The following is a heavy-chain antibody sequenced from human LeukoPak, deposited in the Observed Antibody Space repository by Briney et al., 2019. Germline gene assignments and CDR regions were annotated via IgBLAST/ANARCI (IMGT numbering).Heavy chain of an antibody. CDR2: IAYDGSRA. D-gene: IGHD1-14*01. V-gene: IGHV3-33*03. Sequence: PGGSLRLSRAGSGFTFGGYGMHWFRQTPGKGLEWVAVIAYDGSRAFYADSVKGRFTISRDNSKNTMSVQMDGLRAEDTAVYYCTRYNNDHFDYWGQGTLVTVSS. CDR1: GFTFGGYG. J-gene: IGHJ4*02. CDR3: TRYNNDHFDY.